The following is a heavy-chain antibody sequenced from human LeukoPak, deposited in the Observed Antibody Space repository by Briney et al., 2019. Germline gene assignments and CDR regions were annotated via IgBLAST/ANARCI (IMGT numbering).Heavy chain of an antibody. D-gene: IGHD2-2*01. CDR2: IHHSGST. CDR3: ARQFYCSSTSCPNWFDP. CDR1: GYSISSGYY. Sequence: SETLSLTCAVSGYSISSGYYWGWIRQPPGKGLEWIGSIHHSGSTYYNPSLKSRVTISVDTSKNQFSLKLSSVTAADTAVYYCARQFYCSSTSCPNWFDPWGQGTLVTVSS. J-gene: IGHJ5*02. V-gene: IGHV4-38-2*01.